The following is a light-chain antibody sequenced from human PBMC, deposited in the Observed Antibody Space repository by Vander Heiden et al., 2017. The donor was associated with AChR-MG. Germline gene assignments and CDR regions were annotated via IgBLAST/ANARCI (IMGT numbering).Light chain of an antibody. CDR2: DAS. J-gene: IGKJ2*01. Sequence: EIVLTQSPATLSLSPGERATLSCRASQSVSSYLAWYQQKPGQAPRLLIYDASSRATGIPARFSGSGYGTDFTLTISSLEPEDFAVYYCQQRSNWREYTFGQGTKLAI. CDR3: QQRSNWREYT. V-gene: IGKV3-11*01. CDR1: QSVSSY.